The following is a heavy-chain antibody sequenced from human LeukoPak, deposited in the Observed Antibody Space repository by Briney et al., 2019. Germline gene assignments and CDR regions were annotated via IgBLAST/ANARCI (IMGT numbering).Heavy chain of an antibody. D-gene: IGHD3-3*01. V-gene: IGHV5-51*01. Sequence: GASLKISCKGSGYRFTSYWIGWVRPMPGKGLEWMGIIYPGDSDTRYSPSFQGQVTISADKSISTAYLQWSSLKASDTAMYYCARRPIFGEDWFDPWGQGTLVTVSS. CDR2: IYPGDSDT. J-gene: IGHJ5*02. CDR3: ARRPIFGEDWFDP. CDR1: GYRFTSYW.